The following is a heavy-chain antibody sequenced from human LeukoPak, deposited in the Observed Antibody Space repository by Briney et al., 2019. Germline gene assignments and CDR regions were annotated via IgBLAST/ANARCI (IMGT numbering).Heavy chain of an antibody. CDR1: GGSISNTSYY. J-gene: IGHJ3*02. CDR2: IYYSGST. CDR3: ARDRGSGWNDAFDI. V-gene: IGHV4-39*07. D-gene: IGHD6-19*01. Sequence: SETLSLTCTVSGGSISNTSYYWGWIRQPPGKGLEWIGSIYYSGSTYYNPSLKSRVTISVDTSKNQFSLKLSSVTAADTAVYYCARDRGSGWNDAFDIWGQGTMVTVSS.